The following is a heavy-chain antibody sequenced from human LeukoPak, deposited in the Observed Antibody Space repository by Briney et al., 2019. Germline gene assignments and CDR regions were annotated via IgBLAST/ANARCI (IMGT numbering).Heavy chain of an antibody. CDR2: INHSGST. Sequence: SETLSLTCAVYGGSFSGYYWSWIRQPPGKGLEWIGEINHSGSTNYNPSLKSRVTISVDTSKNQFSLKLSSVTAADTAVYYCAREDTAMVTGYWGQGTLVTVSS. D-gene: IGHD5-18*01. J-gene: IGHJ4*02. CDR1: GGSFSGYY. CDR3: AREDTAMVTGY. V-gene: IGHV4-34*01.